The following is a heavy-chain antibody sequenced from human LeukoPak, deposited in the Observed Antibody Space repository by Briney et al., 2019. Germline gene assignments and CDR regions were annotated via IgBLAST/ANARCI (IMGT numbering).Heavy chain of an antibody. Sequence: GASVKVSCMASGYTFTGYYMHWVRQAPGQGLEWMGWINPNSGGTNYAQKFQGRVTMTRDTSISTAYMELSRLRSDDTAVYYCARDHYCSSTSCYYRFDYWGQGTLVTVSS. D-gene: IGHD2-2*01. CDR2: INPNSGGT. CDR3: ARDHYCSSTSCYYRFDY. J-gene: IGHJ4*02. V-gene: IGHV1-2*02. CDR1: GYTFTGYY.